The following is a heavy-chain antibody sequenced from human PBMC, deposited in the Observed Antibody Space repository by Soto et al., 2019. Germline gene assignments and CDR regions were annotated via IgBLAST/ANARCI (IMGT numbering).Heavy chain of an antibody. CDR2: IHDSGRT. Sequence: PSETLSLTCTVSGGSITSRTFFWGWIRQPPGKGLEWIGTIHDSGRTYYNPSLKSRVTISVDTSKNQFSLKLSSVTAADTAVYFCARDYYGSGSICDYWGQGTLVTVSS. D-gene: IGHD3-10*01. CDR3: ARDYYGSGSICDY. V-gene: IGHV4-39*02. J-gene: IGHJ4*02. CDR1: GGSITSRTFF.